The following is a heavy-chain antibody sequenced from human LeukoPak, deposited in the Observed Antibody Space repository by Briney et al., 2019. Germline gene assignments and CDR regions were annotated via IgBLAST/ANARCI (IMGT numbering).Heavy chain of an antibody. J-gene: IGHJ6*02. Sequence: SVKVSCKASGGTFSSYAISWVRQAPGQGLEWMGRIIPIFGIANYAQKFQGRVTITADKSTSTAYMELSSLRSEDTAVYYCAGGLADTAMVSRGSIYFYYGMDVWGQGTTVTVSS. V-gene: IGHV1-69*04. CDR1: GGTFSSYA. D-gene: IGHD5-18*01. CDR3: AGGLADTAMVSRGSIYFYYGMDV. CDR2: IIPIFGIA.